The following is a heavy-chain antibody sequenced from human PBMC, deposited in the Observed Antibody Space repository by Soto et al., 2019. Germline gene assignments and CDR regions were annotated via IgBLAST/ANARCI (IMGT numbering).Heavy chain of an antibody. Sequence: GGPLSLSCAASGFTLSDYCMHWVRQAPGKGLEWVAMISHDGTTKYWADSEKGRFTISRDNSKNALYLQMNSLRAEDTAVYYCAKDRRDGEYNSVYDFWGQGALVTVSS. D-gene: IGHD1-1*01. V-gene: IGHV3-30*18. CDR1: GFTLSDYC. J-gene: IGHJ4*02. CDR3: AKDRRDGEYNSVYDF. CDR2: ISHDGTTK.